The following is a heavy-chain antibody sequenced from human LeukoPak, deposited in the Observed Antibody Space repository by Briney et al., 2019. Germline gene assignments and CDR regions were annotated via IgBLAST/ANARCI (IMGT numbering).Heavy chain of an antibody. CDR1: GYSISSGYY. CDR3: ARICSSSSCLGSFDY. CDR2: IYHGGST. J-gene: IGHJ4*02. V-gene: IGHV4-38-2*01. Sequence: PSETLSLTCAVSGYSISSGYYWGWIRQPPGRGLEWIGSIYHGGSTYYNPSLRSRVTISVDTSKSQFSLKLSSVTAADTAVYYCARICSSSSCLGSFDYWGQGTLVTVSS. D-gene: IGHD2-2*01.